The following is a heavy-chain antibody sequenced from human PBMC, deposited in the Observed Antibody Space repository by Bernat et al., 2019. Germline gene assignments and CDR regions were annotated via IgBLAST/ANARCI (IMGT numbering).Heavy chain of an antibody. J-gene: IGHJ6*03. CDR2: INDSGDNT. CDR3: ARGTSTSAPYMDV. Sequence: EVQLMESGGGLVQPGGSLRLSCAASGFTFSTYVMSWVRQAPGKGLEWVSTINDSGDNTYYADSVKGRFTISRDNAKNSLYLQMNSLRAEDTAVYYCARGTSTSAPYMDVWGKGTTVTVSS. CDR1: GFTFSTYV. V-gene: IGHV3-23*01.